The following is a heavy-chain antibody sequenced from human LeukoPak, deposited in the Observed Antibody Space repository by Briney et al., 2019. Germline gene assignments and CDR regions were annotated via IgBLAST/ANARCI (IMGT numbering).Heavy chain of an antibody. CDR1: GGSFSVYY. CDR2: INHSGST. Sequence: SETLSLTCAVYGGSFSVYYWSWIRQPPGKGLEWIGEINHSGSTNYNPSLKSRVTISVDTSKNQFSLKLSSVTAADTAVYYCHSSTFDYWGQGTLVTVSS. J-gene: IGHJ4*02. CDR3: HSSTFDY. V-gene: IGHV4-34*01.